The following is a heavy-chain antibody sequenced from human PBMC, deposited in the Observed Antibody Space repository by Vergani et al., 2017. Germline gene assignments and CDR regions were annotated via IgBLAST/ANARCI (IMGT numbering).Heavy chain of an antibody. CDR1: GYSFTSYW. V-gene: IGHV5-51*01. Sequence: EVPLVQSGAEVKKPGESLKISCTGSGYSFTSYWIGWVRQMPGKGLEWMGIIYPGDSDTRYSPSFQGQVTISADKSISTAYLQWSSLKASDTAMYYWARRKGYGSGFYGMDVWGQGTTVTVSS. CDR3: ARRKGYGSGFYGMDV. D-gene: IGHD3-10*01. CDR2: IYPGDSDT. J-gene: IGHJ6*02.